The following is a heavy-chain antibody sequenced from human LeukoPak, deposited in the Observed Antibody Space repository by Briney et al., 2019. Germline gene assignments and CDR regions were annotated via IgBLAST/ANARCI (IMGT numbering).Heavy chain of an antibody. D-gene: IGHD3-22*01. Sequence: GGSLRLSCAASGFTFSSSAMSWVRQAPGKGLEWLSTISSSGGSTYYADSVKGRFTIARDNSKKTLCLEMNRLRAEATAVYYCAKDAWRGSGYNPTYYMDVWGKGTTVTISS. J-gene: IGHJ6*03. V-gene: IGHV3-23*01. CDR2: ISSSGGST. CDR3: AKDAWRGSGYNPTYYMDV. CDR1: GFTFSSSA.